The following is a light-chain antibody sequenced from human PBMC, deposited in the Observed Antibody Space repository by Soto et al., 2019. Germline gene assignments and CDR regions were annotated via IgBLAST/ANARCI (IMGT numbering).Light chain of an antibody. CDR2: AAS. CDR1: QGISSY. CDR3: QKSYSTPFT. Sequence: DIQFTHSPSFLSASVGDRVTITCLASQGISSYLAWYQQKPGKAPKLLIYAASTLQSGVPSRFTGSGSGTEFTLTISSLQPEDFATYYCQKSYSTPFTFGQGTRLEIK. J-gene: IGKJ5*01. V-gene: IGKV1-9*01.